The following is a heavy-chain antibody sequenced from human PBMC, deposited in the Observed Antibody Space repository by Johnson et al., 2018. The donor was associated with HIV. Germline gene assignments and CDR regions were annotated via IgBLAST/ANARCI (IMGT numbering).Heavy chain of an antibody. D-gene: IGHD2-21*01. CDR1: GFTFRSYA. CDR3: ARGGPFHAFDI. CDR2: ISWNSGSI. J-gene: IGHJ3*02. Sequence: VQLVESGGGLVQPGGSLRLSCAASGFTFRSYAMSWVRQAPGKGLEWVSCISWNSGSIGYADSVKGRFTISRDNAKNSHYLQMNSLRTEDTALYYCARGGPFHAFDIWGHGTTVTVSS. V-gene: IGHV3-9*01.